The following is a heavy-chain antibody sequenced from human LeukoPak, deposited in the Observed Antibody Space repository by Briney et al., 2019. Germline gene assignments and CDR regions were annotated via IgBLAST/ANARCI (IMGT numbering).Heavy chain of an antibody. V-gene: IGHV4-34*01. CDR3: GRRLRVYYYYYMDV. CDR2: INHSGST. Sequence: SETLSCTCAVDAGSFSGYYWGWIRQPPGKGREWIGKINHSGSTNYNPFLKSRVTISVDTSKNQFSLKMSPVTAADTAVYYCGRRLRVYYYYYMDVWGKGTTVTISS. J-gene: IGHJ6*03. CDR1: AGSFSGYY. D-gene: IGHD5-12*01.